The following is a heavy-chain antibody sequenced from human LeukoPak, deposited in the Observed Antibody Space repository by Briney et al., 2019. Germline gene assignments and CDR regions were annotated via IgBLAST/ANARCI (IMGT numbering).Heavy chain of an antibody. CDR2: ISAYNGNT. D-gene: IGHD3-10*01. V-gene: IGHV1-18*04. CDR3: ARTWFGEFPSWDY. J-gene: IGHJ4*02. Sequence: ASVKVSCKASGYTFTSYGISWVRQAPGQGLEWMGWISAYNGNTNYAQKLQGRVTLTTDTSTSTAYMELRSLRSDDPAVYYCARTWFGEFPSWDYWGQGTLVSVSS. CDR1: GYTFTSYG.